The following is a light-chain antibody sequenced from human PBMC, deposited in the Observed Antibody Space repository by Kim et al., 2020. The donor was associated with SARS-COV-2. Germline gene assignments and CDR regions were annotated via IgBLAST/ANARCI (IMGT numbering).Light chain of an antibody. Sequence: VSPGERATLSSRASQGISSNLAWYQQRAGKAPRLLIYGASARATGIPDRFSGSGSGTDFTLTISSLQSEDFVVYYCQQYIDWPITFGQGTRLEIK. CDR3: QQYIDWPIT. V-gene: IGKV3-15*01. J-gene: IGKJ5*01. CDR1: QGISSN. CDR2: GAS.